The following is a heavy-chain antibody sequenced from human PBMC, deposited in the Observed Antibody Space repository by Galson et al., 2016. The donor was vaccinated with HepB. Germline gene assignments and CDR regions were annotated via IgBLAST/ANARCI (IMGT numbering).Heavy chain of an antibody. Sequence: SLRLSCAASGFTFSSYAMTWVRQAPGKGLEWVSTISASGDTTNYADSVKGRFTISRDNAKNTLYLQMNSLRAEDTAVYYCAHGKVPYLLTTFDYWGQGTLVTVSS. CDR1: GFTFSSYA. CDR2: ISASGDTT. CDR3: AHGKVPYLLTTFDY. V-gene: IGHV3-23*01. J-gene: IGHJ4*02. D-gene: IGHD1-14*01.